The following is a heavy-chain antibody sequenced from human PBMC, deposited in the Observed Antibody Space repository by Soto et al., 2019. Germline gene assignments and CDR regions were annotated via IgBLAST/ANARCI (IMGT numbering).Heavy chain of an antibody. D-gene: IGHD2-2*01. V-gene: IGHV3-23*01. Sequence: EVQLLDSGGGLVQPGGSLRLSCVASGFTSSSCAMRWVRQAPGKGLEWVSGISASGGSTYYADSVDGRFTISRDNSKNTRYLQVNSPRAEDTAVDYCATSGLGTSRSCFHDSGQGTLV. CDR1: GFTSSSCA. CDR3: ATSGLGTSRSCFHD. J-gene: IGHJ4*02. CDR2: ISASGGST.